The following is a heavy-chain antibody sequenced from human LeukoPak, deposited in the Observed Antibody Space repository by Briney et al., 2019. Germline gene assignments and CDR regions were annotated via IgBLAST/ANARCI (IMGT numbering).Heavy chain of an antibody. D-gene: IGHD1-26*01. V-gene: IGHV1-46*01. Sequence: GASVKVSCKASGYTFISYYIHWVRQAPGQGLQWVGSINPSGGSSTYAQKLRGRVTLTRDTSTSTVYMELSSLRSEDMAVYYCARVRRSGELLDAGRYNWLDPWGQGTLVTVSS. CDR2: INPSGGSS. CDR1: GYTFISYY. J-gene: IGHJ5*02. CDR3: ARVRRSGELLDAGRYNWLDP.